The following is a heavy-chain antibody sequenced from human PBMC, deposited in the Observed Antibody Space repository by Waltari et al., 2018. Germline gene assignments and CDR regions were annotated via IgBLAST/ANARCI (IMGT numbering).Heavy chain of an antibody. D-gene: IGHD4-17*01. J-gene: IGHJ1*01. CDR1: GFTVSSNY. Sequence: EVQLVETGGGLIQPGGSLRLSCAASGFTVSSNYMSWVRQAPGKGLEWVTVIYSGGSKYYADSVKGRFTISRDNSKNTLYLQMNSLRAEDTAVYYCARDIYGGYFQHWGQGTLVTVSS. CDR2: IYSGGSK. V-gene: IGHV3-53*02. CDR3: ARDIYGGYFQH.